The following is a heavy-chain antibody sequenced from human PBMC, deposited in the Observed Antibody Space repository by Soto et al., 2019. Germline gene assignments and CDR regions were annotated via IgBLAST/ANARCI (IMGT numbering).Heavy chain of an antibody. J-gene: IGHJ6*02. Sequence: GGSLRLSCAASGFTFSSYSMNWVRQAPGKGLEWVSSISSSSSYIYYADSAKGRFTISRDNAKNSLYLQMNSLRAEDTAVYYCARPYDYYYGMDVWGQGTTVTVSS. CDR3: ARPYDYYYGMDV. CDR2: ISSSSSYI. CDR1: GFTFSSYS. D-gene: IGHD3-16*01. V-gene: IGHV3-21*01.